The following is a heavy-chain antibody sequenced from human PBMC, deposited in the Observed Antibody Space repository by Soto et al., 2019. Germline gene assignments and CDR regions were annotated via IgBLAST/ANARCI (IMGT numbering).Heavy chain of an antibody. V-gene: IGHV4-59*01. Sequence: PSETLSLTCTVSGGSISSYYWSWIRQPPGKGLEWIGYIYYSGSTNYNPSLKSRVTISVDTSKNQFSLKLSSVTAADTAVYYCARGDSYCSSTSCYRYLDLWGRGTLVTVSS. CDR3: ARGDSYCSSTSCYRYLDL. CDR2: IYYSGST. D-gene: IGHD2-2*01. CDR1: GGSISSYY. J-gene: IGHJ2*01.